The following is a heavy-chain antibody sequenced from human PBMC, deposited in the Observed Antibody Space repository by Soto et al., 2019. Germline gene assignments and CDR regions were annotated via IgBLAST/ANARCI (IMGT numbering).Heavy chain of an antibody. J-gene: IGHJ4*02. V-gene: IGHV4-59*01. CDR2: IYNSGNT. CDR1: GDSIRTSY. CDR3: ANTPTDYTNAWYYLDY. D-gene: IGHD3-3*01. Sequence: SETLSLTCTVSGDSIRTSYWSWIRQPPGKGLEWIGYIYNSGNTNYNPSLKSRVTISIDTSKNQLSLKLTSVTAADTAVYYCANTPTDYTNAWYYLDYWGQGTLVTVSS.